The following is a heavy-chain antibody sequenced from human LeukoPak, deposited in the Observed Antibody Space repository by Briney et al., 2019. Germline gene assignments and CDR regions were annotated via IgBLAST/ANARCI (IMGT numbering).Heavy chain of an antibody. CDR3: ARVQHYYDSSGYYLDAFDI. D-gene: IGHD3-22*01. Sequence: PGGSLRLSCAASGFTFSSYAMHWVRQAPGKGLEWVAVISYDGSNKYYADSVKGRLTISRDNSKNTLYLQMNGLRAEDTAVYYCARVQHYYDSSGYYLDAFDIWGQGTMVTVSS. CDR1: GFTFSSYA. V-gene: IGHV3-30-3*01. CDR2: ISYDGSNK. J-gene: IGHJ3*02.